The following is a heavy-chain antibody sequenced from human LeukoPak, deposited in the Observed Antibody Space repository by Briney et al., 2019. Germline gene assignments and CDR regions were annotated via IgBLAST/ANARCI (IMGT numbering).Heavy chain of an antibody. Sequence: SETLSLTCSVSGASINNYYWTWIRQPPGKGLEWVGYVYHTGASGYHPSLKSRVAMSLDTSKNQVSLNLRSVTAADTAVYFCTRVVNGGHFDYWGQGTLVTVSS. J-gene: IGHJ4*02. V-gene: IGHV4-59*01. CDR1: GASINNYY. CDR2: VYHTGAS. CDR3: TRVVNGGHFDY. D-gene: IGHD2-8*01.